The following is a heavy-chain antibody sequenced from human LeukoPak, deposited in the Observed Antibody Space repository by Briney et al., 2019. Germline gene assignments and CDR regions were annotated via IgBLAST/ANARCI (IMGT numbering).Heavy chain of an antibody. CDR3: ARGQYYDFWSGYYTQYYYYGMDV. CDR1: GGSISSGGYY. V-gene: IGHV4-31*03. CDR2: IYYSGST. J-gene: IGHJ6*02. D-gene: IGHD3-3*01. Sequence: SQTLSLTCTVSGGSISSGGYYWSWIRQHPGKGLEWIGYIYYSGSTYYNPSLKSRVTISVDTFKNQFSLKLSSVTAADTAVYYCARGQYYDFWSGYYTQYYYYGMDVWGQGTTVTVSS.